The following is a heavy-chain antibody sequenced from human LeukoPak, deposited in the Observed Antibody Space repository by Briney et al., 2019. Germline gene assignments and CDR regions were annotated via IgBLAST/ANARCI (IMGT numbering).Heavy chain of an antibody. J-gene: IGHJ4*02. CDR3: ARERYYDFWSGYRTYYFDY. CDR1: GYSISSGYY. CDR2: IYHSGST. V-gene: IGHV4-38-2*02. Sequence: SETLSLTCTVSGYSISSGYYWGWIRQPPGKGLEWIGSIYHSGSTYYNPSLKSRVTISVDTSKNQFSLKLSSVTAADTAVYYCARERYYDFWSGYRTYYFDYWGQGTLVTVSS. D-gene: IGHD3-3*01.